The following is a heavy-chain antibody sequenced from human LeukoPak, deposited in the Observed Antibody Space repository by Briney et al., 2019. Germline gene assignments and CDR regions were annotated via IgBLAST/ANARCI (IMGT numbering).Heavy chain of an antibody. V-gene: IGHV4-59*01. CDR1: GGSIRSYY. Sequence: PSETLSLTCTVSGGSIRSYYWSWIRQPPGKGLEGIGYIYYSGGTNYNPSLKSRGSISLDTSKNQFSLKLSSVTAADTAVYYCARHLYGDYVGDYWGQGTLVTVSS. D-gene: IGHD4-17*01. J-gene: IGHJ4*02. CDR2: IYYSGGT. CDR3: ARHLYGDYVGDY.